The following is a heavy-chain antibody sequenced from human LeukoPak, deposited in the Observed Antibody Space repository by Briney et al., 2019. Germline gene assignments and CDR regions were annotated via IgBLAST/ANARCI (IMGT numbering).Heavy chain of an antibody. CDR3: ARRMQWLVPAFDY. D-gene: IGHD6-19*01. V-gene: IGHV4-34*01. CDR1: GGSFSGYY. CDR2: INHSGST. Sequence: PSETLSLTSAVYGGSFSGYYWSWIRQPPGKGLEWIGEINHSGSTNYNPSLKSRVTISVDTSKNQFSLKLSSVTAADTAVYYCARRMQWLVPAFDYWGQGTLVTVSS. J-gene: IGHJ4*02.